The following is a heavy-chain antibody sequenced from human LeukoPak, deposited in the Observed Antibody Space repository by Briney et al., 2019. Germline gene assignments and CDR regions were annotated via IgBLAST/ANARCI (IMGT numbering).Heavy chain of an antibody. CDR2: IGVSTADT. J-gene: IGHJ4*02. Sequence: GGSLRLSCTASGFTFSSYAMSCVRQAPGRGLEWVSVIGVSTADTYYADSVKGRFTSSRDNSKNTLYLQVNGLRAEDTAIYYCAREVRVGGLLSLDYWGQGTLVTVSS. CDR3: AREVRVGGLLSLDY. V-gene: IGHV3-23*01. D-gene: IGHD3-10*01. CDR1: GFTFSSYA.